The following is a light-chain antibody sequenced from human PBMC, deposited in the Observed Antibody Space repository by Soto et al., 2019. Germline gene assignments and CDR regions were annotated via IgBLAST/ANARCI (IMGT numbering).Light chain of an antibody. CDR3: QQYNGWPIT. CDR2: AAS. J-gene: IGKJ5*01. Sequence: IQLTQSPSSLSASVGDRVTITCRASQDIAIYLAWYQQKPGEAPKLLIYAASTLYGGVPSRFSGSGSGTDFTLTISSLEPEDFAVYYCQQYNGWPITFGQGTRLEIK. V-gene: IGKV1-9*01. CDR1: QDIAIY.